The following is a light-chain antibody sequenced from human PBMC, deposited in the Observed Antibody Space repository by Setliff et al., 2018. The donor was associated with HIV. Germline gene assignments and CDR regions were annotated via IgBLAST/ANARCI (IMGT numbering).Light chain of an antibody. V-gene: IGLV2-18*02. Sequence: QFVLTQPPSVSGSPGQSVTISCTGTSSDVGSYNRVSWYQQPPGTAPKLMIYEVNNRPSGVPDRFSGSKSGNTASLTISGLQAEDEADYYCSSYTSISTYVFGTGTKVT. CDR1: SSDVGSYNR. J-gene: IGLJ1*01. CDR2: EVN. CDR3: SSYTSISTYV.